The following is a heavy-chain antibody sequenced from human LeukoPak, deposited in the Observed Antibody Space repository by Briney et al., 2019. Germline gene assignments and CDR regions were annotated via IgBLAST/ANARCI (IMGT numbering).Heavy chain of an antibody. Sequence: PSETLSLTCAVYGGSFSDYYWSWIRQPPGKGLEWIGEINHSGSTNYSPSLKSRVTISVDTSKKQLSLKLSSVTAADTAVYYCARDGYCSSTSCSGYWGQGTLVTVSS. CDR3: ARDGYCSSTSCSGY. V-gene: IGHV4-34*01. CDR1: GGSFSDYY. D-gene: IGHD2-2*01. J-gene: IGHJ4*02. CDR2: INHSGST.